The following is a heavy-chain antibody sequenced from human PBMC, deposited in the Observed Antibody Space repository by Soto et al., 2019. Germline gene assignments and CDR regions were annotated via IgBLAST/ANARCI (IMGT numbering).Heavy chain of an antibody. Sequence: ASVKVSCKASGYTFTSYAMHWVRQAPGQRLEWMGWINAGNGNTKYSQKFQGRVTITRDTSVSTAYMELSSLRSEDTAVYYCARDSIVVVPAAIWAGNYYFDYWGQGTLVTVSS. CDR2: INAGNGNT. J-gene: IGHJ4*02. CDR3: ARDSIVVVPAAIWAGNYYFDY. CDR1: GYTFTSYA. V-gene: IGHV1-3*01. D-gene: IGHD2-2*01.